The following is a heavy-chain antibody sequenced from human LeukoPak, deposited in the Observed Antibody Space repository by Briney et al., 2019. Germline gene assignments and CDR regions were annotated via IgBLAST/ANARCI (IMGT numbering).Heavy chain of an antibody. J-gene: IGHJ4*02. D-gene: IGHD4-17*01. Sequence: SGPTLFNPTPTLTLTCTFSGFSLSTRGVGVGWIRQPPGKALEWLALIYWDGDERYTPSLNSRLTITEDTSKNQVVLTMTNMDPVDTATYYCAHTTTMTTFDYWGQGTLVTVS. CDR2: IYWDGDE. V-gene: IGHV2-5*02. CDR1: GFSLSTRGVG. CDR3: AHTTTMTTFDY.